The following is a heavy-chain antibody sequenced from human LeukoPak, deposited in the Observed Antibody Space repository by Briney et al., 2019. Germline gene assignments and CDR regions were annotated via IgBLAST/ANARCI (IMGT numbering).Heavy chain of an antibody. CDR3: AKGLQVAEPPDY. CDR2: ISYDGNNK. V-gene: IGHV3-30*18. Sequence: GRSLRLSCAASGFSFSNYVMYWVRQAPRKGLEWVAVISYDGNNKYYADSVKGRFTIARDNSKNTLYLQMSSLRGEDTAVYYCAKGLQVAEPPDYWGQGILVTVSS. D-gene: IGHD2-15*01. CDR1: GFSFSNYV. J-gene: IGHJ4*02.